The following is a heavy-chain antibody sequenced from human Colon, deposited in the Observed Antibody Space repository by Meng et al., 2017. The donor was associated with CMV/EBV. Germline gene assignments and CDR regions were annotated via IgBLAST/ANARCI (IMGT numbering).Heavy chain of an antibody. CDR2: VYDTEST. V-gene: IGHV4-61*01. D-gene: IGHD1-1*01. Sequence: GSLSSRSSYLSWIRQPPGKGLEWIGYVYDTESTNYSPSLQSRVTISVDTSKNQFSLRLSSVTAADTAVYYCAGEDVINNYISWWFDPWGQGTLVTVSS. J-gene: IGHJ5*02. CDR1: GSLSSRSSY. CDR3: AGEDVINNYISWWFDP.